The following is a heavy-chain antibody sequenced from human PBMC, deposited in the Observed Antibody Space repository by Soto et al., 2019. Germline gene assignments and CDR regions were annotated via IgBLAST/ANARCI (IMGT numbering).Heavy chain of an antibody. D-gene: IGHD6-19*01. CDR2: ISGGGRPI. J-gene: IGHJ4*02. Sequence: EVQLVESGGGSVQPGGSLRLSCAASGFTFSTFSMNWVRQAPGRGLEWISYISGGGRPISYADSVKGRFTISRDNAKNSLYLQMDRLTDEDTGVYYCARDLGWAFDSWGEGTLVTVSS. CDR3: ARDLGWAFDS. V-gene: IGHV3-48*02. CDR1: GFTFSTFS.